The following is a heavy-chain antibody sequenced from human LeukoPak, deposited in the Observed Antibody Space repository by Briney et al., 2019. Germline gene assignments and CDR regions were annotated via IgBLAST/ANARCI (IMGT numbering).Heavy chain of an antibody. V-gene: IGHV1-2*02. CDR3: AGIAAAGTNWFDP. D-gene: IGHD6-13*01. CDR1: GYTFTGYY. Sequence: ASVKVSCKASGYTFTGYYMHWVRQAPGQGLEWMGWINPNSGGTNYAQKFQGRVTMTRDTSISTAYMELSGLRSDDTAVYYCAGIAAAGTNWFDPWGQGTLVTVSS. CDR2: INPNSGGT. J-gene: IGHJ5*02.